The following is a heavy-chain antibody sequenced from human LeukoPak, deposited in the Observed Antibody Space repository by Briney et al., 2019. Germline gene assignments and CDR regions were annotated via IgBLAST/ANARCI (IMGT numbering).Heavy chain of an antibody. CDR3: ARGHYYGSGSYYNGDY. D-gene: IGHD3-10*01. Sequence: SVKVSCKASGYSFTSHYMHWVRQAPGQGLEWMGGIIPIFGTANYAQKFQGRVTITADESTSTAYMELSSLRSEDTAVYYCARGHYYGSGSYYNGDYWGQGTLVTVSS. V-gene: IGHV1-69*13. CDR1: GYSFTSHY. CDR2: IIPIFGTA. J-gene: IGHJ4*02.